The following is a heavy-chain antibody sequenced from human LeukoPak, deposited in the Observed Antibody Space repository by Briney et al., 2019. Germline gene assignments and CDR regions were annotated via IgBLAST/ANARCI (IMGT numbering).Heavy chain of an antibody. CDR1: GGTFSSYA. Sequence: SVKVSCKASGGTFSSYAISWVRQAPGQGLEWMGRIIPIFGTANYAQKFQGRVTITTDESTSTAYMELSSPRSEDTAVYYCARENGELSLGFDYWGQGTLVTVSS. V-gene: IGHV1-69*05. CDR3: ARENGELSLGFDY. D-gene: IGHD3-16*02. J-gene: IGHJ4*02. CDR2: IIPIFGTA.